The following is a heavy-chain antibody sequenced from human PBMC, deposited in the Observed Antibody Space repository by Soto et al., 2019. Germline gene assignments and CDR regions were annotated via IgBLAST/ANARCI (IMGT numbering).Heavy chain of an antibody. CDR1: GFTFSSYG. CDR3: AGVPCYAILTGYYTSTGMDY. Sequence: GGSLRLSCAASGFTFSSYGMHWVRQAPGKGLEWVAVIWYDGSNKYYADSVKGRFTISRDNSKNTLYLQMNSLRAEDTAVYYCAGVPCYAILTGYYTSTGMDYWGQGTTVTVSS. V-gene: IGHV3-33*01. CDR2: IWYDGSNK. D-gene: IGHD3-9*01. J-gene: IGHJ6*02.